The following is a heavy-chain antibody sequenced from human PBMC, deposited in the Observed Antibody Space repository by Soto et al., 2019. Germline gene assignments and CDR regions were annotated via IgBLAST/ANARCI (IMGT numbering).Heavy chain of an antibody. D-gene: IGHD4-17*01. CDR1: GGSISSGGYY. CDR3: ASGHYGGNRKSDWYFDL. Sequence: QVQLQESGPGLVKPSQTLSLTCTVSGGSISSGGYYWTWIRQHPGKGLEWIGYMYYSGTTFYNPSLKSRVSISVDTSKNQFSLRVSSVTAADTAVYYCASGHYGGNRKSDWYFDLWGRGSLVTVSS. J-gene: IGHJ2*01. V-gene: IGHV4-31*03. CDR2: MYYSGTT.